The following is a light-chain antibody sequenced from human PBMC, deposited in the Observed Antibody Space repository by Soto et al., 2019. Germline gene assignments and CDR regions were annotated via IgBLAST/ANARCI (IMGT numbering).Light chain of an antibody. J-gene: IGKJ2*01. V-gene: IGKV1-9*01. Sequence: IQLTQSPSSLSVSVGDRVTITCRASQGINKFLAWYQQRPGKAPQLLVYGASTLQSGVPSRFSGSGSGTDFTLTISSLQPEDFATSYCQQLTNFRFTFGQGTKLDIK. CDR3: QQLTNFRFT. CDR2: GAS. CDR1: QGINKF.